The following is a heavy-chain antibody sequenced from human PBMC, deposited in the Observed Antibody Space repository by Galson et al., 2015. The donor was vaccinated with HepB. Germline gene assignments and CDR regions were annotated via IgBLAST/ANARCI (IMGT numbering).Heavy chain of an antibody. CDR2: INPNSGGT. Sequence: SVKVSCKASGYTFTGYYMHWVRQAPGQGLEWMGRINPNSGGTNYAQKFQGRVTMTRDTSISTAYLELSRLRSDDTAEYYCARDASIAARVDCYGMDVWGQGTTVTVSS. D-gene: IGHD6-6*01. V-gene: IGHV1-2*06. CDR3: ARDASIAARVDCYGMDV. J-gene: IGHJ6*02. CDR1: GYTFTGYY.